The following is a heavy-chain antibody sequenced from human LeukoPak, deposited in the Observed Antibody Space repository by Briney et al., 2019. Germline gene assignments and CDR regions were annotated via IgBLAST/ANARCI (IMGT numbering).Heavy chain of an antibody. CDR3: ARDTRGLEMATILAFDY. CDR2: IYYSGST. J-gene: IGHJ4*02. D-gene: IGHD5-24*01. CDR1: GGSVSSSSYY. Sequence: PSETLSLTCTVSGGSVSSSSYYWGWIRQPPGKGLEWIGSIYYSGSTYYNPSLKSRVTISVDTSKNQFSLKLSSVTAADTAVYYCARDTRGLEMATILAFDYWGQGTLVTVSS. V-gene: IGHV4-39*07.